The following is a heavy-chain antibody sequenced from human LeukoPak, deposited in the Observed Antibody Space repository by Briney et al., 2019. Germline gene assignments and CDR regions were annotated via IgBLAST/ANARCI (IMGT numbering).Heavy chain of an antibody. CDR2: IWYGGSNK. CDR1: GFTFSSYG. V-gene: IGHV3-30*18. D-gene: IGHD3-10*01. Sequence: GRSLRLSCAASGFTFSSYGMHWVRQAPGKGLEWVAVIWYGGSNKYYADSVKGRFTISRDNSKNTLYLQMNSLRAEDTAVYYRAKAEVRYYYMDVWGKGTTVTVSS. J-gene: IGHJ6*03. CDR3: AKAEVRYYYMDV.